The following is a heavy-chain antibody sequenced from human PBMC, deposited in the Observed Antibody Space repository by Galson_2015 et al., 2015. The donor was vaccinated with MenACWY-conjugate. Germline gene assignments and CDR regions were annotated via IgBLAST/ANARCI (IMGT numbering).Heavy chain of an antibody. CDR3: AKARDRWRDKLDY. CDR2: ISGSGGST. D-gene: IGHD2-15*01. J-gene: IGHJ4*02. V-gene: IGHV3-23*01. Sequence: SLRLSCAASGFTFSSYAMSWVRQAPGKGLEWVSAISGSGGSTYYADSVKGRFTISRDNSKNTLYLQMNSLRAEDTAVYYCAKARDRWRDKLDYGAREPWSPSPQ. CDR1: GFTFSSYA.